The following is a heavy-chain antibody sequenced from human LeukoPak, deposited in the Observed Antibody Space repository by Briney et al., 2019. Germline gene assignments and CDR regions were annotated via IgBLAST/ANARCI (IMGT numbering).Heavy chain of an antibody. CDR1: GGSISSYY. V-gene: IGHV4-59*08. CDR2: IYYSVST. CDR3: ARGWGFIDY. J-gene: IGHJ4*02. D-gene: IGHD3-10*01. Sequence: SETLSLTCSVSGGSISSYYWSWIRQPPGKGLEWIGYIYYSVSTNYNPSLQSRVTISVDTSKNQFSLRLTSVTAADTAVYYCARGWGFIDYWGQGTLVTVSS.